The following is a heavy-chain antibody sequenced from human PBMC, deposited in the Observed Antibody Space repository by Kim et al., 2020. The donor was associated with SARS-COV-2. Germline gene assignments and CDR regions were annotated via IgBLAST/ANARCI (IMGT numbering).Heavy chain of an antibody. D-gene: IGHD2-15*01. CDR3: AKDQSKLLLYYYYGMDV. CDR1: GFTFISYG. J-gene: IGHJ6*02. V-gene: IGHV3-30*18. CDR2: ISYDGSNK. Sequence: GGSLRLSCAASGFTFISYGMHWVRQAPGKGLEWVAVISYDGSNKYYADSVKGRFTISRDNSKNTLYLQMNSLRAEDTAVYYCAKDQSKLLLYYYYGMDVWGQGTTVTVSS.